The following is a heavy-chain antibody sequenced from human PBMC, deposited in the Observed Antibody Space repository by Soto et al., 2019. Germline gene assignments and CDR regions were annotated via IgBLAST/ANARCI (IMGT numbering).Heavy chain of an antibody. CDR3: ARSIVRGWSF. J-gene: IGHJ4*02. CDR2: ITNSGST. CDR1: GGSLRGYY. D-gene: IGHD3-10*01. Sequence: SETLSLTSAVYGGSLRGYYWAWIRQPPEKGLEWIGEITNSGSTNYNPSLKRQVTISVDTSKNQFSLNSNSVTAADTAVYYCARSIVRGWSFWGQGTLVTVSS. V-gene: IGHV4-34*01.